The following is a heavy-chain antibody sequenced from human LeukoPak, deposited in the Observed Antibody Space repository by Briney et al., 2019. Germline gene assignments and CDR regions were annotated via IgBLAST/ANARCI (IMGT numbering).Heavy chain of an antibody. CDR3: ARSVIAAAGTVDY. CDR2: INHSGST. CDR1: GGSFSGYY. V-gene: IGHV4-34*01. Sequence: SETLSLTCAVYGGSFSGYYWSWIRQPPGKGLEWIGEINHSGSTNYNPSLKSRVTLSVDTSENQFSLKLSSVTAADTAVYYCARSVIAAAGTVDYWGQGTLVTVSS. J-gene: IGHJ4*02. D-gene: IGHD6-13*01.